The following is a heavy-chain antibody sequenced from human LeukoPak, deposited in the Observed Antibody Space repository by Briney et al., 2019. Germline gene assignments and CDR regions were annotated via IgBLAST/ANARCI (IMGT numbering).Heavy chain of an antibody. J-gene: IGHJ5*02. Sequence: ASVKVSCKASGYTFTGYYMHWVRQAPGQGLEWMGGIIPIFGTANYAQKFQGRVTITADESTSTAYMELSSLRSEDTAVYYCARDKRYCSGGSCHHQANWFDPWGQGTLVTVSS. V-gene: IGHV1-69*13. CDR3: ARDKRYCSGGSCHHQANWFDP. CDR2: IIPIFGTA. D-gene: IGHD2-15*01. CDR1: GYTFTGYY.